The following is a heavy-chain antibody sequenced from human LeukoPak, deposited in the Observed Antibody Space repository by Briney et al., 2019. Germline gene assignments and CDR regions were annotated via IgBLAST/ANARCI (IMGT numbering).Heavy chain of an antibody. J-gene: IGHJ6*02. Sequence: GGSLRRSCAASGFTFSSYAMSWVRHTPGKGLEWVSAISGSGGSTYYADSVKGRCTISRDNSKNTLYLQMNSLRAEDAAVYYCAKSLELRGYYYYYYGMDVWGQGTTVTVSS. CDR1: GFTFSSYA. CDR2: ISGSGGST. CDR3: AKSLELRGYYYYYYGMDV. V-gene: IGHV3-23*01. D-gene: IGHD1-7*01.